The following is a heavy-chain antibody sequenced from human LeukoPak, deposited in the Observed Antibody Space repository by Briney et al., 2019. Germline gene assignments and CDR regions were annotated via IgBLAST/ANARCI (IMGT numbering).Heavy chain of an antibody. CDR1: GYRFTSYW. CDR3: ARAESVAGTNDY. CDR2: IYRGDSDT. D-gene: IGHD6-19*01. J-gene: IGHJ4*02. Sequence: GESLKISCKGSGYRFTSYWIGWVRQMPGEGLEWMEIIYRGDSDTRYSPSFQGHVTISADKTISTAYLQWSSLKASDTAMYYCARAESVAGTNDYWGQGTLVTVSS. V-gene: IGHV5-51*01.